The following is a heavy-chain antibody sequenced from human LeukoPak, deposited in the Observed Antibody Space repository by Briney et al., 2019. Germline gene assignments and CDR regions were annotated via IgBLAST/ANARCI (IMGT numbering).Heavy chain of an antibody. Sequence: GGSLRLSCAASGFTFSSYWMHWVRQAPGKGLVWVSRINSDGSSTSYADSVKGRFTISRDNAKNTLYLQMNRLRSDDTAVYYCASPRGYSYGYLDYWGQGTLVTVSS. D-gene: IGHD5-18*01. CDR2: INSDGSST. V-gene: IGHV3-74*01. CDR3: ASPRGYSYGYLDY. CDR1: GFTFSSYW. J-gene: IGHJ4*02.